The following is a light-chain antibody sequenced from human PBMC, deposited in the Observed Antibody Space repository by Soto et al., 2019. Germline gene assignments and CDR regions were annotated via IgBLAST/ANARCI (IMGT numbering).Light chain of an antibody. CDR1: SSDIGDYDH. CDR2: DVT. CDR3: CSYTDIALDVV. J-gene: IGLJ2*01. V-gene: IGLV2-14*01. Sequence: QSALTQPAFVSGSPGQSITISCTGTSSDIGDYDHVSWYQHLPGKAPKLLIFDVTHRPSGVSDRFSGSKSGNTASLTISGVRPEDEADYYCCSYTDIALDVVFGGGTKLTVL.